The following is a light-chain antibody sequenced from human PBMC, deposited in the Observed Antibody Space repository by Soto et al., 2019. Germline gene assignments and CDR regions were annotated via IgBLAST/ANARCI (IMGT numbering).Light chain of an antibody. CDR3: QQYNNWPGT. CDR1: LSVSSN. J-gene: IGKJ2*01. V-gene: IGKV3-15*01. Sequence: EIVMTQSPATLSVSPGEGATLPCRASLSVSSNLAWYQQKPGQAPRLLIYGASARATGIPARFSGSGSGTDFTLTISSLQSEDFAVYYCQQYNNWPGTFGQGTKVDIK. CDR2: GAS.